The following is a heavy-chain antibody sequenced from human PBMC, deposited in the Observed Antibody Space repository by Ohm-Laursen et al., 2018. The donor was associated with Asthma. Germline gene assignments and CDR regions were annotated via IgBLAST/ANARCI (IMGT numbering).Heavy chain of an antibody. CDR3: ARGLIRAYYGSGSYLDY. D-gene: IGHD3-10*01. CDR1: GGSFRGYY. J-gene: IGHJ4*02. CDR2: INHSGST. Sequence: GTLSLTCAVYGGSFRGYYWSWIRQPPGKGLEWIGEINHSGSTNYNPSLKSRVTISVDTSKNQFSLKLSSVTAADTAVYYCARGLIRAYYGSGSYLDYWGQGTLVTVSS. V-gene: IGHV4-34*01.